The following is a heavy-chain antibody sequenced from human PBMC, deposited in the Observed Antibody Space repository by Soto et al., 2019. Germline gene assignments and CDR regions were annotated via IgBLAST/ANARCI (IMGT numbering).Heavy chain of an antibody. J-gene: IGHJ4*02. CDR1: GYTFSSSA. CDR2: ISSSGVT. V-gene: IGHV1-18*04. CDR3: ARDHGGYGTFDY. D-gene: IGHD5-12*01. Sequence: QVRLVQSGPEVKKPEASVKVSCKASGYTFSSSAIIWVRQAPGQGAEWMGWISSSGVTNYAQNFQGRVTLTVDSSTTTAYMEVRSLSSADTAIYYCARDHGGYGTFDYWGQGTLVTVSS.